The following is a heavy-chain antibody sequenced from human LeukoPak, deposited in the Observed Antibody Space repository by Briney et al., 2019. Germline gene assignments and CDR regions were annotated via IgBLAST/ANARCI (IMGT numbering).Heavy chain of an antibody. D-gene: IGHD2-21*02. J-gene: IGHJ4*02. CDR2: IYYSGST. CDR3: ARGRIVVVTAARRYFDY. V-gene: IGHV4-61*01. Sequence: PSETLSLTCTVSGGSVSSGSYYWSWIRQPPGKGLEWIGYIYYSGSTNYNPSLKSRVTISVDTSKNQFSLKLSSVTAADTAVYYCARGRIVVVTAARRYFDYWGQGTLVTVSS. CDR1: GGSVSSGSYY.